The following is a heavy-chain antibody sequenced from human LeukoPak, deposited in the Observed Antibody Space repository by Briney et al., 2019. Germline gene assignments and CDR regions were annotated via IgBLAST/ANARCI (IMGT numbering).Heavy chain of an antibody. V-gene: IGHV4-4*07. D-gene: IGHD2-21*01. CDR3: ARWDIVMGGGRNWFDP. J-gene: IGHJ5*02. CDR2: VSTSGST. CDR1: GGAISNHF. Sequence: SEPLTLTCTVSGGAISNHFCSWFPQSAGKALEWIGRVSTSGSTYYNPSLKSRVTMSGDTSNNQFSLNLTSVTAEDTAVYYCARWDIVMGGGRNWFDPWGQGTLVTVSS.